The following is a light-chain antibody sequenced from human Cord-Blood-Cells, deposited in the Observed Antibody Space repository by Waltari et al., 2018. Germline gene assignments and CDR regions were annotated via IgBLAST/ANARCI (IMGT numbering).Light chain of an antibody. CDR2: RNN. V-gene: IGLV1-47*01. Sequence: QSVLTQPPSASGTPGQRVTISCSGSSSNIGSNYVYWYQQLPGTAPKRLIYRNNQRPSGVRDRFAGSKSGTSASLAISGLRSEDEADYYCAAWDDSLSGPVFGGGTKLTVL. CDR3: AAWDDSLSGPV. CDR1: SSNIGSNY. J-gene: IGLJ3*02.